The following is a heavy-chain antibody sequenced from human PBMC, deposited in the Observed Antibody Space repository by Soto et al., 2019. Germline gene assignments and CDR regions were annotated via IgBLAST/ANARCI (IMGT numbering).Heavy chain of an antibody. D-gene: IGHD6-13*01. CDR2: TYYRSKWYN. CDR1: GDSVSSTSAA. Sequence: SQTLSLTCAISGDSVSSTSAAWNWIRQSPSRGLEWLGRTYYRSKWYNDYAVSVKSRITINPDTSKNQFSLQLNSVTPEDTAVYYCARSLPYSSSWTPYYFDYWGQGTLVTVSS. CDR3: ARSLPYSSSWTPYYFDY. J-gene: IGHJ4*02. V-gene: IGHV6-1*01.